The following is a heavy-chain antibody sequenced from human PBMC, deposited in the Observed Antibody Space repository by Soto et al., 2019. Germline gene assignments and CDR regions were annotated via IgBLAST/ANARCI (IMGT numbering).Heavy chain of an antibody. CDR2: IDNSGST. D-gene: IGHD3-10*02. V-gene: IGHV4-30-4*01. CDR3: ARLLYYYGRGV. J-gene: IGHJ6*02. CDR1: GGSISSGDSN. Sequence: PSETLSLTCTVSGGSISSGDSNWNWIRQPPGKGLEWIGNIDNSGSTYYNPSLKSRITISVDTSKNQFSLKLNSVTAADTAVYYCARLLYYYGRGVWGQGTTVTVSS.